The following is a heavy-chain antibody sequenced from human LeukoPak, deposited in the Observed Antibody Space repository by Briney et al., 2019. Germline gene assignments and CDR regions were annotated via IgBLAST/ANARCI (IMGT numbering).Heavy chain of an antibody. V-gene: IGHV4-31*03. J-gene: IGHJ4*02. D-gene: IGHD6-19*01. CDR2: IYYSGST. CDR1: GGSISSGGYY. Sequence: SQTLSLTCTVSGGSISSGGYYWSWIRQHPGKGLEWIGYIYYSGSTYYNPSLKSRVTISVDTSKNQFSLKLSSVTAADTAVYYCARAVAGTFFAYWGQGTLVTVSS. CDR3: ARAVAGTFFAY.